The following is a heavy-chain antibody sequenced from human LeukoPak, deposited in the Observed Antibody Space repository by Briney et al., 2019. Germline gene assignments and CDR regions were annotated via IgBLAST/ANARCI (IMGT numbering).Heavy chain of an antibody. J-gene: IGHJ4*02. V-gene: IGHV1-69*04. Sequence: GASVKVSCKASGGTFSSYAISWVRQAPGQELEWMGRIIPILGIANYAQKFQGRVTITADKSTSTAYMELSSLRSEDTAVYYCARDRDNWNYVFDYWGQGTLVTVSS. D-gene: IGHD1-7*01. CDR2: IIPILGIA. CDR1: GGTFSSYA. CDR3: ARDRDNWNYVFDY.